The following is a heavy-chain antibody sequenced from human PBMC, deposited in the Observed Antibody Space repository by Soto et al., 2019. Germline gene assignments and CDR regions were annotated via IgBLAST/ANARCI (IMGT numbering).Heavy chain of an antibody. J-gene: IGHJ4*02. CDR3: ATRSPEFDY. CDR2: ITTDKGKT. CDR1: GYTFTSYG. V-gene: IGHV1-18*01. Sequence: QVQLVQSGPEVKKPGASVKVSCKTSGYTFTSYGISWVRQAPGQGLEWMGWITTDKGKTTYAQKFQGRVAMTTDTSTSTAYMELRSLRSDDTAVYYCATRSPEFDYWGQGTLVAVSS.